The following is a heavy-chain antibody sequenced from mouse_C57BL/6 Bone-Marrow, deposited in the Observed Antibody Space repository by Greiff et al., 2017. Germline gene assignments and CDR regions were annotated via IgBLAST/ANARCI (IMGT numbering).Heavy chain of an antibody. CDR2: IDPSDSYT. CDR1: GYTFTSYW. Sequence: VQLQQPGAELVKPGASVKLSCKASGYTFTSYWMHWVKQRPGQGLEWIGEIDPSDSYTNYNQKFKGKSTLTVDKSSSTAYMQLSSLTSEDSAVYYCARTAYYSTYNAMGYWGQGTSVTVSS. CDR3: ARTAYYSTYNAMGY. D-gene: IGHD2-5*01. J-gene: IGHJ4*01. V-gene: IGHV1-69*01.